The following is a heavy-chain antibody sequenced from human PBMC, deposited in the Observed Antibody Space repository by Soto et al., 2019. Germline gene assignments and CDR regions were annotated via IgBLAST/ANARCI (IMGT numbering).Heavy chain of an antibody. J-gene: IGHJ6*02. CDR3: ARERRITIFGVPNPSHGMDV. Sequence: ASVKVCCKASGYTFTSYGISWVRQAPGQGLEWMGWISAYNGNTNYAQKLQGRVTMTTDTSTSTAYMELRSLRSDDTAVYYCARERRITIFGVPNPSHGMDVWGQGTTVTVSS. V-gene: IGHV1-18*01. CDR1: GYTFTSYG. CDR2: ISAYNGNT. D-gene: IGHD3-3*01.